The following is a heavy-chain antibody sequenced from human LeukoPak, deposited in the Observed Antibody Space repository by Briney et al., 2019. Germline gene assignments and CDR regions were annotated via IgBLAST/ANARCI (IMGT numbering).Heavy chain of an antibody. Sequence: SETLSLTCSVSGGSISSYYWTWIRQPPGKGLEWIGYRYYSGSTTYNPSLKSRVTISVDTSKSQFSLKLSSVTAADTAIYYCARVRGDFETDWGQGTLVTVSS. J-gene: IGHJ1*01. CDR2: RYYSGST. V-gene: IGHV4-59*01. CDR1: GGSISSYY. CDR3: ARVRGDFETD. D-gene: IGHD3-16*01.